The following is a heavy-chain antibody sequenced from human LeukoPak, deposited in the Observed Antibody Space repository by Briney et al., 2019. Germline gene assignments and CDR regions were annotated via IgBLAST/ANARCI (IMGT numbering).Heavy chain of an antibody. CDR1: GFTFSSYS. CDR2: ISSSSSYI. D-gene: IGHD2-2*01. J-gene: IGHJ6*02. CDR3: ARPGRYCSSTSCYRMDV. Sequence: GGSLRLSCAASGFTFSSYSMNWVRQAPGKGLEWVSSISSSSSYIYYADSVKGRFTISRDNAKNSLYLQMSNLRAEDTAVYYCARPGRYCSSTSCYRMDVWGQGTTVTVSS. V-gene: IGHV3-21*01.